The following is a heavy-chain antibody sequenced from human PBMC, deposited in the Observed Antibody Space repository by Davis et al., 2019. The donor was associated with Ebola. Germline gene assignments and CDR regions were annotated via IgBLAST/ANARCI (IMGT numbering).Heavy chain of an antibody. J-gene: IGHJ6*02. CDR1: GFTFSGSA. Sequence: GGSLRLSCAASGFTFSGSAMHWVRQASGKGLEWVGRIRSKANSYATAYAASVKGRFTISRDDSKNTAYLQMNSLRAEDTAVYYCAREYYDFWRGFTSYHYYGMDVWGQGTTVTVSS. V-gene: IGHV3-73*01. D-gene: IGHD3-3*01. CDR2: IRSKANSYAT. CDR3: AREYYDFWRGFTSYHYYGMDV.